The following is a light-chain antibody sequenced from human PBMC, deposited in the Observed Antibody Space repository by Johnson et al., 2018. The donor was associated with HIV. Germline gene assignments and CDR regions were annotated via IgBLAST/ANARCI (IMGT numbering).Light chain of an antibody. Sequence: QSVLTQPPSVSAAPGQKVTISCSGSSSNIGNNYVSWYQQLPGTAPKLLIYDNNERPSGIPDRFSGSKSGTSATLGITGLQTGDEADYYCGTWDHGLITYVFGTGTKVTVL. CDR2: DNN. J-gene: IGLJ1*01. V-gene: IGLV1-51*01. CDR1: SSNIGNNY. CDR3: GTWDHGLITYV.